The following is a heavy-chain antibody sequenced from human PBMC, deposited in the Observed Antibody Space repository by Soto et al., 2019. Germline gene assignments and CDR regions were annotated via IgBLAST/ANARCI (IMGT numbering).Heavy chain of an antibody. CDR3: TRAGRPTGDTPLDY. CDR2: IKQDGSEK. J-gene: IGHJ4*02. V-gene: IGHV3-7*01. Sequence: GGSLRLSCAASGFPFSSYWMSWVRQSPGKGLEWVANIKQDGSEKYYVDSVKGRFTIPRDNAKNSLYLQMNSLRAEDTAVYYCTRAGRPTGDTPLDYWGQGTLVTVSS. CDR1: GFPFSSYW. D-gene: IGHD2-21*01.